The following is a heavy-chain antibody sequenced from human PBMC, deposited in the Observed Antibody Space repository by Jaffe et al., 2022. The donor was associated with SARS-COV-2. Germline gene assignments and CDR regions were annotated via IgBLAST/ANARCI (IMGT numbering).Heavy chain of an antibody. CDR2: IYTTGST. CDR1: GGSISSDNYY. J-gene: IGHJ3*02. Sequence: QVQLQESGPGLMKPSQTLSLTCTVSGGSISSDNYYWSWIRQPAGKGLEWIGRIYTTGSTSYIPSLKSRVTISLDTSRSQFSLRLTSVTAADTAFYYCARGVYASGSYYFDIWGQGTMVTVSS. V-gene: IGHV4-61*02. CDR3: ARGVYASGSYYFDI. D-gene: IGHD3-10*01.